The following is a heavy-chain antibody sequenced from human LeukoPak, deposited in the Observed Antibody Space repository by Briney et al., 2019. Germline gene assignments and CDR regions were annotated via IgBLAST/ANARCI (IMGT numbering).Heavy chain of an antibody. CDR1: GFKFDDYG. V-gene: IGHV3-9*01. CDR3: AKDISIGGYADGYFYGMDA. CDR2: ISWNGAIM. J-gene: IGHJ6*02. Sequence: PGGSLRLSCATSGFKFDDYGMHWVRQAPRKGLEWVSGISWNGAIMVYADSVKGRFTISRDNAKNSLYLQRNSLRAEDTALYYCAKDISIGGYADGYFYGMDAWGQGTTVTVSS. D-gene: IGHD5-12*01.